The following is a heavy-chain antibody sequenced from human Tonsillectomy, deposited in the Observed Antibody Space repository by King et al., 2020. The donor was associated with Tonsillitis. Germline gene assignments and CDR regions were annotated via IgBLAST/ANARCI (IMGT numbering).Heavy chain of an antibody. V-gene: IGHV3-33*05. CDR2: ISYDGSNK. CDR3: ARTVGDDYGDYGSDY. J-gene: IGHJ4*02. CDR1: GFTFSRYG. D-gene: IGHD4-17*01. Sequence: VQLVESGGGVVQPGRSLRLSCAASGFTFSRYGMHWVRQAPGKGLEWVSVISYDGSNKYYADSVKGRFTISRDNSKNPLYLQMNSLRAEDTAVYYCARTVGDDYGDYGSDYWGQGTLVTVSS.